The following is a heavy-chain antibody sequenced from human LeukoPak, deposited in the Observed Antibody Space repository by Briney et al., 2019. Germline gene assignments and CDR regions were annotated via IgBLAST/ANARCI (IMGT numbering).Heavy chain of an antibody. CDR2: ISAYNGNT. V-gene: IGHV1-18*01. CDR1: GYTFTSYG. Sequence: ASVKVSCKASGYTFTSYGISWVRQAPGQGREWMGWISAYNGNTNYAQKLQGRVTMTTDTSTSTAYMELRSLRSDDTAVYYCARVGTVDIVAVPHDYWGQGTLVTVSS. CDR3: ARVGTVDIVAVPHDY. J-gene: IGHJ4*02. D-gene: IGHD5-12*01.